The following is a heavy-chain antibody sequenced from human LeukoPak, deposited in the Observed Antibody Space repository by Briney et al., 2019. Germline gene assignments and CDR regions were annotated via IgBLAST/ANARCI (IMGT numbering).Heavy chain of an antibody. Sequence: GASVKVSCKVSGYTLTELSMHWVRQAPGKGLEWMGGFDPEDGETIYAQKFQGRVTMTRNTSISTAYMELSSLRSEDTAVYYCARGRFSYGSGSRNWFDPWGQGTLVTVSS. J-gene: IGHJ5*02. CDR1: GYTLTELS. V-gene: IGHV1-24*01. CDR2: FDPEDGET. D-gene: IGHD3-10*01. CDR3: ARGRFSYGSGSRNWFDP.